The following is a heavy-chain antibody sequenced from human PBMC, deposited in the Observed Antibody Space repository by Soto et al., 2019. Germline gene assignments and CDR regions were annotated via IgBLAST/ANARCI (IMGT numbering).Heavy chain of an antibody. Sequence: PGGSLRLSCAASGFTVSSNYMSWVRQAPGKGLEWVSVIYSGGSTYYADSVKGRFTISRDNSKNTLYLQMNSLRAEDTAVYYCARDSGCSGGSCYRPFDYWGQGTLVTVSS. J-gene: IGHJ4*02. CDR3: ARDSGCSGGSCYRPFDY. D-gene: IGHD2-15*01. CDR2: IYSGGST. CDR1: GFTVSSNY. V-gene: IGHV3-66*01.